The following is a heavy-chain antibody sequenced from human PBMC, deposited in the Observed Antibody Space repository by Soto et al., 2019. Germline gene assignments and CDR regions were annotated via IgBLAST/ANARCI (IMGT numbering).Heavy chain of an antibody. Sequence: ASVKVSCKASGYTFTSYAMHWVRQAPGQRLEWMGWINAGNGNTKYSQKFQGRVTITRDTSASTAYMELSSLRSEDTAVYYCAREYYDILTGFSPTPFDYWGQGTLVTVSS. D-gene: IGHD3-9*01. CDR2: INAGNGNT. CDR3: AREYYDILTGFSPTPFDY. V-gene: IGHV1-3*01. CDR1: GYTFTSYA. J-gene: IGHJ4*02.